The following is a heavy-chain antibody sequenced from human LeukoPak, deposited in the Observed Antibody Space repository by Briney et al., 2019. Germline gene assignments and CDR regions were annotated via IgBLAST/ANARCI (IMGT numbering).Heavy chain of an antibody. V-gene: IGHV3-30*18. CDR3: AKDFDY. CDR2: ISYDGSNK. Sequence: GGSLRLSCAASGFTFSNYGMHWVRQAPGKGLEWVAVISYDGSNKYYADSVKGRFTISRDNSKNTLYLQLNSLRAEDTAVYYCAKDFDYWGQGTLVTVSS. CDR1: GFTFSNYG. J-gene: IGHJ4*02.